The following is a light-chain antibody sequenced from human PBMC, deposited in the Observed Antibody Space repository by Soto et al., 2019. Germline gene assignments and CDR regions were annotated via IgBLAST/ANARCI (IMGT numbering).Light chain of an antibody. CDR3: QHYNSYSEA. CDR2: KAS. J-gene: IGKJ1*01. V-gene: IGKV1-5*03. Sequence: DIQMSQSPSTLSASVGDRVTITSRASQNIERWLAWYQQKPGKAPKLLIYKASTLKSGVPSRFSSSGSGTEFTLTISRLQPDDFETYYCQHYNSYSEAFGQGTKVDIK. CDR1: QNIERW.